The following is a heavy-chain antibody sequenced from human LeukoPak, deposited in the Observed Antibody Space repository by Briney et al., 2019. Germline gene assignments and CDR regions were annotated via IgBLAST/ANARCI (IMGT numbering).Heavy chain of an antibody. Sequence: PGGSPRLSCAASGFTFSSYAMSWVRQAPGKGLEWVSAISGSGGSTYYADSVKGRFTISRDNSKNTLYLQMNSLRAEDTAVYYCAKDSSSGWFYYFDYWGQGTLVTVSS. CDR1: GFTFSSYA. CDR3: AKDSSSGWFYYFDY. V-gene: IGHV3-23*01. J-gene: IGHJ4*02. CDR2: ISGSGGST. D-gene: IGHD6-19*01.